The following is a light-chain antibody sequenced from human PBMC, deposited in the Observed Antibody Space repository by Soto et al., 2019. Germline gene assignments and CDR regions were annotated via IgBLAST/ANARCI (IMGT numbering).Light chain of an antibody. CDR2: AAS. J-gene: IGKJ3*01. Sequence: EIQMTKSPSSLSASVGDRVTITCRASQAISNYLAWYQQKPGKVPKLLIYAASTLQPGVPSRLSGSGSGTDFTLTISSLQPEDVATYYCQKYNSAPLTFGPGTKVDIK. CDR1: QAISNY. CDR3: QKYNSAPLT. V-gene: IGKV1-27*01.